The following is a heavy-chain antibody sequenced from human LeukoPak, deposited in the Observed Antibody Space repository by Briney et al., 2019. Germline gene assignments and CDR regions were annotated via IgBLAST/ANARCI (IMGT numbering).Heavy chain of an antibody. D-gene: IGHD3-22*01. V-gene: IGHV4-59*12. J-gene: IGHJ5*02. CDR1: GGSGGSINSDY. CDR3: ARGWRRVFTMIVVVPPTQFGNWFDP. CDR2: IYFSGST. Sequence: SETLSLTCNVSGGSGGSINSDYWGWIRQLPGKGLEWIGYIYFSGSTKYNPSLKSRLTISIDTSRHQFSLKLSSVTAADTAVYYCARGWRRVFTMIVVVPPTQFGNWFDPWGQGTLVTVSS.